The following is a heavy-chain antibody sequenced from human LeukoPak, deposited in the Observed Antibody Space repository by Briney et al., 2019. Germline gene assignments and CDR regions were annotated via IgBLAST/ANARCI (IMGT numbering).Heavy chain of an antibody. D-gene: IGHD3-3*01. CDR3: ARDGPQRFLEWLSPLSGAFDI. Sequence: PGGSLRLSCAASGFTFSSYAMSWVRQAPGKGLEWVSSISRSSTYISYADSVKGRFTISRDNAKNSLYLQMNSLRAEDTAVYYCARDGPQRFLEWLSPLSGAFDIWGQGTMVTVSS. V-gene: IGHV3-21*01. J-gene: IGHJ3*02. CDR2: ISRSSTYI. CDR1: GFTFSSYA.